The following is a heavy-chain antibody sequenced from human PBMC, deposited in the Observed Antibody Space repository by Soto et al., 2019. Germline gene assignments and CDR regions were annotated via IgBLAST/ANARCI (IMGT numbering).Heavy chain of an antibody. J-gene: IGHJ6*02. CDR3: VTSRQMESGNDYGLDV. V-gene: IGHV4-30-4*01. CDR2: YHSGGST. Sequence: QVQLQESGSGLVKPSQSLSLTCTVSGVSLNTADTWWSWIRQSPGKGLEFIGYYHSGGSTYYDPSFRSRVIISPDTSNSLFSLKLSSVTVADTALYFCVTSRQMESGNDYGLDVWGQGTTVTVSS. D-gene: IGHD1-1*01. CDR1: GVSLNTADTW.